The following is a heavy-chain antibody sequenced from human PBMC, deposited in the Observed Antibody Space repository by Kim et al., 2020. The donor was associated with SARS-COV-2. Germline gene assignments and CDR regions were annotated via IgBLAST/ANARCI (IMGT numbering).Heavy chain of an antibody. CDR1: GFTFSSNA. V-gene: IGHV3-30*04. D-gene: IGHD5-12*01. J-gene: IGHJ4*02. CDR2: ISYDGSNR. Sequence: GGSLRLSCAASGFTFSSNAMHWVRQAPGKGLEWVAVISYDGSNRYYAHSVNGRFTISRDNSKNTLYIQMDSLRAEDTAVYYCVRGLERYDFDYWGQGALV. CDR3: VRGLERYDFDY.